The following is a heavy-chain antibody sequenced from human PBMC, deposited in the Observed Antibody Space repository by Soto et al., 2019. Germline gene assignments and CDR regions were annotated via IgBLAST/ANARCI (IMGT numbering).Heavy chain of an antibody. J-gene: IGHJ4*02. CDR2: LSDSGFTI. CDR1: GFTFSSYE. Sequence: EVQLVESGGDLVQPGGSLRLSCAASGFTFSSYEMNWVRQAPGKGLEWVSYLSDSGFTIHYAESVKGRFTISRDNAKNSLYLQMNGLRAEDTAVYYCARDLYDNSGHYHGAFDHWGRGTLVTVS. D-gene: IGHD3-22*01. V-gene: IGHV3-48*03. CDR3: ARDLYDNSGHYHGAFDH.